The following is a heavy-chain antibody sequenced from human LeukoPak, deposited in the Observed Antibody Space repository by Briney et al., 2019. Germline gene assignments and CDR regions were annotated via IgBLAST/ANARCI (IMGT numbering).Heavy chain of an antibody. D-gene: IGHD1-26*01. V-gene: IGHV6-1*01. Sequence: SRTLSLTCAISGDSVSRDSPAWIWITQSPSIGLGWLGRTYYRSQWYTDYAGSVQSRIIINPDTSKNQFSLQLNSATPGDTAVYYCARARSGSYPDYWGQGTLVTVSS. CDR1: GDSVSRDSPA. CDR3: ARARSGSYPDY. CDR2: TYYRSQWYT. J-gene: IGHJ4*02.